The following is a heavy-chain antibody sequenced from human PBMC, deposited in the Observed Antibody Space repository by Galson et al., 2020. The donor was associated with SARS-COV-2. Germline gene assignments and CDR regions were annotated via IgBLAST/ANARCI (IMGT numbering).Heavy chain of an antibody. CDR3: AKVSDGFDI. V-gene: IGHV3-9*01. CDR1: GFSFDDYA. Sequence: SLKISCAASGFSFDDYAMHWVRQAPGKGLEWVSRVSWNGGSIGYADSVKGQFIISRDNAKNSLYLQMNSLRAEDTALYYCAKVSDGFDIWGQGTMVAVSS. J-gene: IGHJ3*02. CDR2: VSWNGGSI.